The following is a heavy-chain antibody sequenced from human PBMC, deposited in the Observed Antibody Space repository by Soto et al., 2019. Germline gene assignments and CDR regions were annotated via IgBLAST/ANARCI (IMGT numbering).Heavy chain of an antibody. CDR2: ISYDGGNE. J-gene: IGHJ3*02. Sequence: QVQLVESGGGVVQPGRSLRLSCAASRFSFSTYAIHWVRQAPGKGLEWVAGISYDGGNEYYADSVKGRFTISRDNSKSTLYLKMNSLGPDDTAVYYCARDRSGSHEREDSLDIWGRGTMVTVSS. D-gene: IGHD1-26*01. CDR1: RFSFSTYA. CDR3: ARDRSGSHEREDSLDI. V-gene: IGHV3-30-3*01.